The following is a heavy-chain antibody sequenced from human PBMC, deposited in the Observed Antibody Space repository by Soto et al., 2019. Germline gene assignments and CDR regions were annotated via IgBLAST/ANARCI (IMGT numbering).Heavy chain of an antibody. Sequence: GSLRLSCTASGFTFGDYAMSWVRQAPGKGLEWVGFIRSKAYGGTTEYAASVKGRFTISRDDSKSIAYLQMNSLKTEDTAVYYCTRVSGPFDYWGQGTLVTVSS. V-gene: IGHV3-49*04. CDR1: GFTFGDYA. CDR3: TRVSGPFDY. J-gene: IGHJ4*02. CDR2: IRSKAYGGTT.